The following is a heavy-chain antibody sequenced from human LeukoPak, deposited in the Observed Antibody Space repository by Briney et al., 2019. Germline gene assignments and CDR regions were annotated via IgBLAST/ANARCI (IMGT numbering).Heavy chain of an antibody. J-gene: IGHJ4*02. CDR1: GGSISSYY. CDR3: ASAAFCTSTTCSRPPVY. V-gene: IGHV4-4*09. CDR2: IYTGGST. D-gene: IGHD2-2*01. Sequence: SETLSLTCTVSGGSISSYYWSWIRQPPGKGLEWIGYIYTGGSTNYSPSLKSRVTISVDTSKKQFSLKLNSVTAADTAVYYCASAAFCTSTTCSRPPVYGGQEPLVPVSS.